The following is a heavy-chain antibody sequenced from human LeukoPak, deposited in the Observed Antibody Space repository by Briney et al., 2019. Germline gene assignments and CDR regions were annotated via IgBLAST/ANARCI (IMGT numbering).Heavy chain of an antibody. CDR3: AGSSSWSRYDY. J-gene: IGHJ4*02. CDR2: IYYSGST. Sequence: KPSETLSLTCTVSGGSISSSSYYWGWIRQPPGKGLEWIGNIYYSGSTYYNPSLKSRVTISVGTSKNQFSLKLSSVTAADTAVYYCAGSSSWSRYDYWGQGTLVTVSS. V-gene: IGHV4-39*01. D-gene: IGHD6-13*01. CDR1: GGSISSSSYY.